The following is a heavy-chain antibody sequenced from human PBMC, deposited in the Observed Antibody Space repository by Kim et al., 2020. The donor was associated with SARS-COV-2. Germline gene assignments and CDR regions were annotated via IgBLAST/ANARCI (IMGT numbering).Heavy chain of an antibody. Sequence: TSYARTFKGRVTMTRDTSPSTVYMELSSLRSEDTAVYYCARDPLLSMDDYWGQGTLVTVSS. D-gene: IGHD3-10*01. CDR3: ARDPLLSMDDY. J-gene: IGHJ4*02. CDR2: T. V-gene: IGHV1-46*01.